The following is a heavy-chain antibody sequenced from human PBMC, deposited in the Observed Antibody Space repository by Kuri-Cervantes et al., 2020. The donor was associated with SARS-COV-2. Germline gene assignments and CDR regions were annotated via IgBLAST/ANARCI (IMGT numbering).Heavy chain of an antibody. D-gene: IGHD3-3*01. V-gene: IGHV4-39*01. CDR3: AAIWSGSYYYYMDV. CDR2: IYYSGST. J-gene: IGHJ6*03. Sequence: ESLKISCNVSGGSISSSSYYWGWIRQPPGKGLEWIGSIYYSGSTYYNPSLKSRVTISVDTSKNQFSLKLSSVTAADTAVYYCAAIWSGSYYYYMDVWGKGTTVTVSS. CDR1: GGSISSSSYY.